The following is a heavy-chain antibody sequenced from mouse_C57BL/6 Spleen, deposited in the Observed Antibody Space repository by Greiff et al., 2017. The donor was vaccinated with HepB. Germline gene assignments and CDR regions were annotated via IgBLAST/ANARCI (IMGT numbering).Heavy chain of an antibody. J-gene: IGHJ4*01. V-gene: IGHV5-17*01. CDR3: ARRSKDYYAMDY. CDR2: ISSGSSTI. D-gene: IGHD1-3*01. CDR1: GFTLGDYG. Sequence: DVQLQESGGGLVKPGGSLKLSCAASGFTLGDYGMHWVRQPPEKGLRWVAYISSGSSTIYYADTVKGRFTISRDNAKNTLFLQMTSLRSEDTAMYYCARRSKDYYAMDYWGQGTSVTVSS.